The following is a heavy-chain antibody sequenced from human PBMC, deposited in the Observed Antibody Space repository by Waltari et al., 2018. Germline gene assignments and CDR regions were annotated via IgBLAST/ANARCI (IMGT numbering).Heavy chain of an antibody. Sequence: QVQLQQWGAGLLKPSETLSLTCAVYGGSFSGYYWSWIRQPPGKGLEWIGEINHSGSTNSNPSLKSRVTISVDTSKNQFSLKLSSVTAADTAVYYCARHTRLWFGELLDYWGQGTLVTVSS. CDR1: GGSFSGYY. V-gene: IGHV4-34*01. CDR3: ARHTRLWFGELLDY. D-gene: IGHD3-10*01. CDR2: INHSGST. J-gene: IGHJ4*02.